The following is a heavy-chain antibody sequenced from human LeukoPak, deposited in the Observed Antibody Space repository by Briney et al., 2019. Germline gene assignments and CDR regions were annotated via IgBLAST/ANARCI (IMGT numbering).Heavy chain of an antibody. D-gene: IGHD5/OR15-5a*01. CDR3: VRGQTDMVSRRLDY. CDR2: ISFDGGER. CDR1: GFTFSSYA. Sequence: PGGSLRLSCAASGFTFSSYAMSWVRQAPGKGLEWVALISFDGGERYYADSVKGRFTISRDNSKDTLYLLMNSVRADDTGVYYCVRGQTDMVSRRLDYWGQGTLVTVSS. J-gene: IGHJ4*02. V-gene: IGHV3-30*04.